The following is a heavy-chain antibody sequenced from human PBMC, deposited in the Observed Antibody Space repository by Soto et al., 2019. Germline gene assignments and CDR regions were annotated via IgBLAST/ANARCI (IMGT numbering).Heavy chain of an antibody. Sequence: QVKLVQSGAEVKKPGASVTVSCKASGYPFTGYNMHWVRQAPGQGLEWMGWINPNSGGTNYAQKCQGWVTMNRYTSISTGYMELRRLRSEETAVYYCARGLFATGVCYDLWGQGTLVRVS. CDR2: INPNSGGT. J-gene: IGHJ4*02. V-gene: IGHV1-2*04. CDR3: ARGLFATGVCYDL. D-gene: IGHD2-8*01. CDR1: GYPFTGYN.